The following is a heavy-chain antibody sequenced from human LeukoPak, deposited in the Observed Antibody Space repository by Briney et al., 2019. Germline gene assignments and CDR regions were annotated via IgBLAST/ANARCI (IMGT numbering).Heavy chain of an antibody. CDR1: GGSISSTNW. CDR3: AREGGPYRPLDY. J-gene: IGHJ4*02. Sequence: SETLSLTCGVSGGSISSTNWWTWVRQPPGEGLEWIGEVHLSGRTNYNPSLESRVTMSVDMSENHISLKLTSVTASDTAVYYCAREGGPYRPLDYSGQGTLVTVSS. V-gene: IGHV4-4*02. CDR2: VHLSGRT.